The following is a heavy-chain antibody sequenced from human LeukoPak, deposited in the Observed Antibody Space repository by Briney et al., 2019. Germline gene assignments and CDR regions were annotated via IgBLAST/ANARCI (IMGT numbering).Heavy chain of an antibody. V-gene: IGHV3-15*01. CDR3: TTRYCSSTSCYEGRDY. CDR2: IKSKTDGETT. D-gene: IGHD2-2*01. J-gene: IGHJ4*02. Sequence: TGGSLRLSCAASGFTFSNAWMSWVRQAPGKGLEWVGRIKSKTDGETTDYAAPVKGRFTISRDDSKNTLYLQMNSLKTEDTAVYYCTTRYCSSTSCYEGRDYWGQGTLVTVSS. CDR1: GFTFSNAW.